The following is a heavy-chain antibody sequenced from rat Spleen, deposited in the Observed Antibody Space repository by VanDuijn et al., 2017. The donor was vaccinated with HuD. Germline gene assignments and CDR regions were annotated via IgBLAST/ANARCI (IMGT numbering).Heavy chain of an antibody. D-gene: IGHD1-1*01. V-gene: IGHV2-6*01. J-gene: IGHJ2*01. CDR2: ISTGGNT. CDR1: GLSLTSNG. CDR3: ARHDYSGDVDFEY. Sequence: QVQLKESGPGLVQPSQTLSLTCTVSGLSLTSNGVSWVRQPPGKGLEWIAAISTGGNTYYNSGLKSRLGISRDTSKSQVFLKMNSLQPEDTGTYYCARHDYSGDVDFEYWGQGVMVTVSS.